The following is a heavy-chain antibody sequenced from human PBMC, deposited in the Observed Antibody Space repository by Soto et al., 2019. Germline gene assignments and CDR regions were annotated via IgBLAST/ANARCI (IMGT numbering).Heavy chain of an antibody. CDR2: IYYSGST. D-gene: IGHD6-25*01. J-gene: IGHJ4*02. Sequence: SLTCTVSGGSVSSGNYYWSWIRQPPGKGLEWIGYIYYSGSTNYNPSLKSRVTISVDTSKNQFSLKLSSVTAADTAVYYCARDSGKFDYWGQGTLVTVSS. CDR1: GGSVSSGNYY. CDR3: ARDSGKFDY. V-gene: IGHV4-61*01.